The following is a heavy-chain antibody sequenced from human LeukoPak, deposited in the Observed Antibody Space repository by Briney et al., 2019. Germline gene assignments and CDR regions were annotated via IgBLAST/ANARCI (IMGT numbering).Heavy chain of an antibody. V-gene: IGHV4-4*07. D-gene: IGHD3-10*01. J-gene: IGHJ5*02. CDR3: ARYGSGSYPPYNWFDP. Sequence: SETLSLTCTVSGGSISSYYWSWIRQPAGKGLEWIGRIYTSGSTNYNPSLKSRVTMSVDTSKNQFSLKLSSVTAADTAVYYCARYGSGSYPPYNWFDPWGQGTLVTVSS. CDR2: IYTSGST. CDR1: GGSISSYY.